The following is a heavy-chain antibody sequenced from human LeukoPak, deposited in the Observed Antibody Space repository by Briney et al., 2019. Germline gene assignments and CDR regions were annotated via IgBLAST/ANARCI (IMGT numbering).Heavy chain of an antibody. V-gene: IGHV3-21*01. J-gene: IGHJ4*02. CDR2: ISSSSSYI. CDR3: ARDGARESAAVAGLEDY. CDR1: GFTFSSYS. D-gene: IGHD6-19*01. Sequence: GGSLRLSCAASGFTFSSYSMNWVRQAPGKGLEWVSSISSSSSYIYYADSVKGRFTISRDNAKNSLYLQMNSLRDEDTAVYYCARDGARESAAVAGLEDYWGQGTLVTVSS.